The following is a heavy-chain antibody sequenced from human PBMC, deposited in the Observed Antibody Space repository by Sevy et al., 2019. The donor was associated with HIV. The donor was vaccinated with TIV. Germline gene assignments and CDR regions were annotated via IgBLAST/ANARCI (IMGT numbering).Heavy chain of an antibody. Sequence: ASVKVSCKASGYTFTSYDINWVRQATGQGLEWMGWMNPNSGNTGYAQKFQGRVTMTRNTSISTAYMERSSLRSEDTAVYYCARGIPHYDFWSGYYSRLSGRRGNFDYWGQGTLVTVSS. CDR3: ARGIPHYDFWSGYYSRLSGRRGNFDY. V-gene: IGHV1-8*01. CDR1: GYTFTSYD. D-gene: IGHD3-3*01. J-gene: IGHJ4*02. CDR2: MNPNSGNT.